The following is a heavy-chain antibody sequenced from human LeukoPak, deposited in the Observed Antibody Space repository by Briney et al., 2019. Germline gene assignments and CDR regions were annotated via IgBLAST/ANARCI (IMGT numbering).Heavy chain of an antibody. J-gene: IGHJ5*02. CDR2: IYYSGST. D-gene: IGHD2-2*01. Sequence: SETLSLTCTVSGGSISSSSYYWGWIRQPPGKGLEWIGSIYYSGSTYYNPSLKSRVTISVDTSKNQFSLKLSPVTAADTAVYYCARLWGYCSSTSCYYNWFDPWGQGTLVTVSP. CDR1: GGSISSSSYY. CDR3: ARLWGYCSSTSCYYNWFDP. V-gene: IGHV4-39*01.